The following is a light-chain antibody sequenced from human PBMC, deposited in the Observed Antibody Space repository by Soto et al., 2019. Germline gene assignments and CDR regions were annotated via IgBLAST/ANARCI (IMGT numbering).Light chain of an antibody. V-gene: IGKV3-11*01. CDR1: QSVSSY. J-gene: IGKJ1*01. CDR2: DAS. CDR3: QQYGSSGT. Sequence: EIVLTQSPSTLSFSPWERSTLSFRASQSVSSYLAWYQQKPGQAPRLLIYDASNRATGISARFSGSGSGTDFTLTISRLEPEDFAVYYCQQYGSSGTFGQGTKVDIK.